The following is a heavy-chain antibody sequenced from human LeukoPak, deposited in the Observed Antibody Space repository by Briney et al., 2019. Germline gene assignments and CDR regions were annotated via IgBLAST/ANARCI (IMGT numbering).Heavy chain of an antibody. D-gene: IGHD1-26*01. Sequence: GGSLRLSCAASGFTFSSYWMSWVRQAPGKGLEWVANINKDGGEKYYVDSVKGRFAISRDNAKNSLYLQMNSLRADDTAVYYCVKDSPPRYSGSPPAYWGQGTLVTVSS. CDR1: GFTFSSYW. V-gene: IGHV3-7*03. CDR3: VKDSPPRYSGSPPAY. CDR2: INKDGGEK. J-gene: IGHJ4*02.